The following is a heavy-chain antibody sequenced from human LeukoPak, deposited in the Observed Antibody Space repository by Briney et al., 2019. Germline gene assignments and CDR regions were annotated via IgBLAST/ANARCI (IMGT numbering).Heavy chain of an antibody. CDR2: ISGSGDST. D-gene: IGHD4-17*01. J-gene: IGHJ5*02. CDR1: GFTFSSYA. V-gene: IGHV3-23*01. Sequence: GGSLRLSYAASGFTFSSYAMSWVRQAPGKGLEWVSAISGSGDSTYHADSVKGRFTISRDNSKNTLYLQMNSLRAGDTAVYYCAKDRWAGTTTNWFDPWGQGTLVTVSS. CDR3: AKDRWAGTTTNWFDP.